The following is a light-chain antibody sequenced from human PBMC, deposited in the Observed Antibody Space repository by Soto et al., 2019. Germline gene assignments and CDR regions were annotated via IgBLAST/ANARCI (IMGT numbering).Light chain of an antibody. CDR2: GVS. CDR3: QQYGGSPYT. V-gene: IGKV3-20*01. J-gene: IGKJ2*01. CDR1: QTINSG. Sequence: VVLVSTGTLHSSLGERSACSQRATQTINSGLAWYQHKRGQSPSLLIYGVSVRAIGIPDRFGGSGSGTDFTLTISRLEPEDFAVYFCQQYGGSPYTFGQGTKLDSK.